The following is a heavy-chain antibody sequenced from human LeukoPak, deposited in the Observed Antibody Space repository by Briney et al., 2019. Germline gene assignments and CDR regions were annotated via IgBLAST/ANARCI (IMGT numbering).Heavy chain of an antibody. Sequence: ASVKVSCKASGYTFTSYDINWVRQATGQGLEWMGWMNPNSGNTGYAQKFQGRVTMTRNTSISTAYMELSSLRSEDTAVYYCARDHGVVVPAAYMDVWGKGTTVTVSS. CDR2: MNPNSGNT. CDR1: GYTFTSYD. CDR3: ARDHGVVVPAAYMDV. V-gene: IGHV1-8*01. J-gene: IGHJ6*03. D-gene: IGHD2-2*01.